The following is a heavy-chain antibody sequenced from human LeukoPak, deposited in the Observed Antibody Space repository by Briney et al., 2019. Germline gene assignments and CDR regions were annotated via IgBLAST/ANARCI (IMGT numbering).Heavy chain of an antibody. CDR2: IYYSGST. V-gene: IGHV4-39*01. J-gene: IGHJ4*02. CDR1: GGSISSSSYY. CDR3: ARLSIVVVAARIFDY. D-gene: IGHD2-15*01. Sequence: SETLSLTCTVSGGSISSSSYYWGWIRQPPGKGREWIGSIYYSGSTYYNPSLKSRVTISVDTSKNQCSLKLSSVTAADTAVYYCARLSIVVVAARIFDYWGQGTLVTVSS.